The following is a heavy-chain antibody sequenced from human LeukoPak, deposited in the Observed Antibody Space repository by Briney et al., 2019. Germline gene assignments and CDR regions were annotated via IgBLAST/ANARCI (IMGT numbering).Heavy chain of an antibody. Sequence: ESGGSLRLSCAASGFTSSHYAMHWVRQAPGKGLEWVAFISHDDIDQYYADSLRGRVTMSRDNSKNTLYLQMNSLKPEDTAVYYCARDHFRVLVTAIPDAFDIWGQGTMVTVSS. J-gene: IGHJ3*02. D-gene: IGHD2-21*02. CDR3: ARDHFRVLVTAIPDAFDI. V-gene: IGHV3-30*04. CDR2: ISHDDIDQ. CDR1: GFTSSHYA.